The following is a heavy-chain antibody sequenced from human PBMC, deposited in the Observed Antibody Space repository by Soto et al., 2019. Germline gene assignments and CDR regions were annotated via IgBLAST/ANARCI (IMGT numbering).Heavy chain of an antibody. V-gene: IGHV1-58*01. Sequence: ASVKVSCKASGFTFTSSAVQWVRQARGQRLEWIGWIVVGSGNTNYAQKFQERVTITRDMSTSTAYMELSSLRSEDTAVYYCAAGSGSSPRVAKYYYGMDVWGQGTTVTVSS. J-gene: IGHJ6*02. D-gene: IGHD1-26*01. CDR3: AAGSGSSPRVAKYYYGMDV. CDR2: IVVGSGNT. CDR1: GFTFTSSA.